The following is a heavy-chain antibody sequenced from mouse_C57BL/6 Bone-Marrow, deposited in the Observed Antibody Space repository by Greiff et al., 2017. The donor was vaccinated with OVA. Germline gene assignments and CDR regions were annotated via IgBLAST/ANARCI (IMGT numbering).Heavy chain of an antibody. Sequence: DVMLVESGGGLVKPGGSLKLPCAASGFTFSDYGMHWVRQAPEKGLEWVAYISSGSSTIYYADTLNGRFTISRDNAKNTLFLQMTSLRSEDTAMYYCARFYYGSSYSYAMDYWGQGTSVTVSS. D-gene: IGHD1-1*01. CDR3: ARFYYGSSYSYAMDY. CDR1: GFTFSDYG. J-gene: IGHJ4*01. CDR2: ISSGSSTI. V-gene: IGHV5-17*01.